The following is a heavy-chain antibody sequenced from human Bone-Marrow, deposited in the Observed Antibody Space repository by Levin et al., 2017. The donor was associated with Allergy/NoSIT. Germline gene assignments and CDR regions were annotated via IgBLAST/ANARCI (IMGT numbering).Heavy chain of an antibody. CDR1: GFTFSSYS. J-gene: IGHJ3*02. CDR2: ISSTSTYI. Sequence: ESLKISCAASGFTFSSYSMNWVRQAPGEGLEWVSSISSTSTYIYYASSLKGRFTVSRDNAKNSLYLQMDSLRAEDTAVYYCARCGGDCNYAFDIWGQGTMVTVSS. D-gene: IGHD2-21*02. V-gene: IGHV3-21*01. CDR3: ARCGGDCNYAFDI.